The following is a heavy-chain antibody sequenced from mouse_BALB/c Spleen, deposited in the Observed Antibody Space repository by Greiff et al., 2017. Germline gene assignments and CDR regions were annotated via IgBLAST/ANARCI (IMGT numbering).Heavy chain of an antibody. J-gene: IGHJ4*01. CDR2: LNSNGGST. CDR3: ARHARNYDEGYAMDY. V-gene: IGHV5-6-2*01. D-gene: IGHD2-4*01. Sequence: EVMLVESGGGLVKLGGSLKLSCAASGFTFSSYYMSWVRQTPEKRLELVAALNSNGGSTYYPDTVKGRFTISRDNAKNTLYLQMSSLKSEDTALYYCARHARNYDEGYAMDYWGQGTSVTVSS. CDR1: GFTFSSYY.